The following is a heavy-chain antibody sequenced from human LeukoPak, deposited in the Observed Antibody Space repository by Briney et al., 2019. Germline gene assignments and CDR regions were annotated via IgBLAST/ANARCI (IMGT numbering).Heavy chain of an antibody. Sequence: PGGSLRLSCAASGFTFSSYGMSWVRQAPGKGLEWVSAISGSGGSTYYADSVKGRFTISRDNSKNTLYLQMNSLRAEDTAVYYCAKFKLSPSYGAPSGFDYWGQGTLVTVSS. CDR3: AKFKLSPSYGAPSGFDY. D-gene: IGHD4-17*01. J-gene: IGHJ4*02. CDR2: ISGSGGST. CDR1: GFTFSSYG. V-gene: IGHV3-23*01.